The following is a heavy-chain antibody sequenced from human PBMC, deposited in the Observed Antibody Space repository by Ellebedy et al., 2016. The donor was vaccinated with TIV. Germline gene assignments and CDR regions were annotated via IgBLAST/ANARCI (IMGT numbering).Heavy chain of an antibody. J-gene: IGHJ4*02. CDR2: ASNSGIS. CDR1: GGSIGSYY. V-gene: IGHV4-59*01. D-gene: IGHD2-15*01. Sequence: MPSETLSLTCTVSGGSIGSYYWSWIRQPPGKGLEWIGHASNSGISNYHPSLKSHVTISIDKSKNQFSLRLTPVTAADTAVYYCARGIGGAYEDFWGQGTLVTVSS. CDR3: ARGIGGAYEDF.